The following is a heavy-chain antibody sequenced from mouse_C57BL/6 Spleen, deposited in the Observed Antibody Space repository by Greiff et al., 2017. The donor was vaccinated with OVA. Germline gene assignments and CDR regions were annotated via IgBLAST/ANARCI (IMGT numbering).Heavy chain of an antibody. CDR3: AIDISGYVDY. V-gene: IGHV14-3*01. CDR2: IDPANGNT. Sequence: EVQLQESVAELVRPGASVKLSCTASGFNIKNPYMPWVKQRPEQGLEWIGRIDPANGNTKYAPKFQGKATLTADTSSNTAYLQLSSLTSEDTAIYYCAIDISGYVDYWGQGTTLTVSS. J-gene: IGHJ2*01. D-gene: IGHD3-2*02. CDR1: GFNIKNPY.